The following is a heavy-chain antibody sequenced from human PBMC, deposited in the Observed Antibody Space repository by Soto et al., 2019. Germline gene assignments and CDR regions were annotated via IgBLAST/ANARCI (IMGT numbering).Heavy chain of an antibody. J-gene: IGHJ4*01. Sequence: GGSLTLSCAASGFTFSNAWMSWVRQAPGKGLEWVGRIKSKTDGGSTDYAAPVKGRFTISRDDSKNTLYLQMNSLKTEDKAVYYCTTIPGRWERPVSWGHGTLVTVYS. V-gene: IGHV3-15*01. CDR2: IKSKTDGGST. D-gene: IGHD1-26*01. CDR1: GFTFSNAW. CDR3: TTIPGRWERPVS.